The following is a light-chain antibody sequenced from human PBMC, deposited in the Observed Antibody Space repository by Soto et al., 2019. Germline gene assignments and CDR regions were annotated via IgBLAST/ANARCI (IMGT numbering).Light chain of an antibody. CDR3: ETWDSNTRV. V-gene: IGLV4-60*02. J-gene: IGLJ3*02. CDR2: LEGSGSY. Sequence: QSVLTQSSSASASLGSSVKLTCTLSSGHSSDIIAWHQQQPGKAPRYLMKLEGSGSYNKGSGVPDRFSGSRSGADRFLTISNLQFEDEADYYCETWDSNTRVFGGGTKLTFL. CDR1: SGHSSDI.